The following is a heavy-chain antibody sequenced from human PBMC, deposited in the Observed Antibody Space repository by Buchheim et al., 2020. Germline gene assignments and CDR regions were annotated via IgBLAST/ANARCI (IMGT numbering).Heavy chain of an antibody. CDR1: GFIFDDYG. CDR3: ARAKGFIPFDY. D-gene: IGHD3-16*02. Sequence: EVQLVESGGGMVRPGGSLRLSCAASGFIFDDYGMSWVRQAPGEGLEWVSHISGNGGSIGYADSVKGRFTISRENAKNFLHLQMNSLRAEDTALYYCARAKGFIPFDYWGQGTL. V-gene: IGHV3-20*04. CDR2: ISGNGGSI. J-gene: IGHJ4*02.